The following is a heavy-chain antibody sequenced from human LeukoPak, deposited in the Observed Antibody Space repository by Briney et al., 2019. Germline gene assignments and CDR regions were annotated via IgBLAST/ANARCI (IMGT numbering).Heavy chain of an antibody. CDR3: AREIEVLEGYSNWFDP. J-gene: IGHJ5*02. D-gene: IGHD1-1*01. CDR2: INWNGGST. CDR1: GFTFDDYG. Sequence: GGSLRLSCAASGFTFDDYGMSWVRQAPGKGLEWVSGINWNGGSTGYADSVKGRFTISRDNAKNSLYLQMNSLRAEDTALYHCAREIEVLEGYSNWFDPWGQGTLVTVSS. V-gene: IGHV3-20*01.